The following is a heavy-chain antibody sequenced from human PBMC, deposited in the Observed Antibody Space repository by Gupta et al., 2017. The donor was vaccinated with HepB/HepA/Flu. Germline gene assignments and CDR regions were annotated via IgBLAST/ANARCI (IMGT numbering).Heavy chain of an antibody. CDR2: ISYDGKNK. CDR1: GFTFNYA. Sequence: QVQLVESGGGVVQPGRSLRLSCAASGFTFNYAMHWVRQAPGKGLEWVAVISYDGKNKNYADSVKGRFTISRENSKNTLYLQMNSLRPVDTAVYYCARDGGGYYLDYWGQGTLVTVSS. J-gene: IGHJ4*02. V-gene: IGHV3-30*04. CDR3: ARDGGGYYLDY. D-gene: IGHD3-10*01.